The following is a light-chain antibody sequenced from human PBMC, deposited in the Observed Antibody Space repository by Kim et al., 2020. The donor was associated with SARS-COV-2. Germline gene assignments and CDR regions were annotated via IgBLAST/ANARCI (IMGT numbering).Light chain of an antibody. CDR2: DVS. J-gene: IGKJ1*01. CDR3: QQYSGSPRT. V-gene: IGKV3-20*01. CDR1: QSIYSNS. Sequence: FAPWERATLSCRASQSIYSNSLAWYQQKPGQAPRLLMYDVSNRATGIPDRFSGSGSGTDFTLTISRLEPEDFAVYHCQQYSGSPRTFGQGTKLEI.